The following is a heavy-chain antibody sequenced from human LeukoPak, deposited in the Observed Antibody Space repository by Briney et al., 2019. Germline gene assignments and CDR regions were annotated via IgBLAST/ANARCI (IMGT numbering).Heavy chain of an antibody. CDR1: GFTFSSYA. CDR3: ARDWFADAFDI. CDR2: LRGSGGST. J-gene: IGHJ3*02. D-gene: IGHD3/OR15-3a*01. Sequence: GGSLRLSCAASGFTFSSYAMRWVRQAPGKGLEWVSALRGSGGSTYYADSVKGRFTISRDNSKNTLYLQMHSLRAEDTAVYFCARDWFADAFDIWGQGTMVTVSS. V-gene: IGHV3-23*01.